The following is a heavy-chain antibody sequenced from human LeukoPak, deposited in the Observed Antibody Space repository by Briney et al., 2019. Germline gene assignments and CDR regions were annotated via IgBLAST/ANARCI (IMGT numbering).Heavy chain of an antibody. J-gene: IGHJ4*02. V-gene: IGHV1-69*05. D-gene: IGHD1-26*01. CDR3: ARAAFLGATYYFDY. Sequence: SVKVSCKASGGTFSSYAISWVRQAPGQGLEWMGGIIPIFGTANYAQKFQGRVTMTRDTSTSTVYMELSSLRSEDTAVYYCARAAFLGATYYFDYWGQGTLVTVSS. CDR1: GGTFSSYA. CDR2: IIPIFGTA.